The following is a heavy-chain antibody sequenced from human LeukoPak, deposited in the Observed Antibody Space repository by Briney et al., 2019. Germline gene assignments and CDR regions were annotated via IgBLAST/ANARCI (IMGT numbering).Heavy chain of an antibody. D-gene: IGHD6-13*01. CDR3: ARSDQQLVRGGY. CDR2: INPNSGGT. Sequence: ASVKVSCKASGYTFTSYGISWVRQAPGQGLEWMGRINPNSGGTNYAQKFQGRVTMTRDTSISTAYMELSRLRSDDTAVYYCARSDQQLVRGGYWGQGTLVTVSS. V-gene: IGHV1-2*06. CDR1: GYTFTSYG. J-gene: IGHJ4*02.